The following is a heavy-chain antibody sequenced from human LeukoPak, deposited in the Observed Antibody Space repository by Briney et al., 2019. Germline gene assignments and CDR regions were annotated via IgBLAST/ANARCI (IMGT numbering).Heavy chain of an antibody. Sequence: ASVNVSCKASGGTFSSYAISWVRQAPGQGLEWMGGIIPIFGTANYAQKFQGRVTITADKSTSTAYMELSSLRSEDTAVYYCARGAMPYSSGSHGIFDYWGQGTLVTVSS. D-gene: IGHD6-19*01. CDR2: IIPIFGTA. V-gene: IGHV1-69*06. CDR1: GGTFSSYA. CDR3: ARGAMPYSSGSHGIFDY. J-gene: IGHJ4*02.